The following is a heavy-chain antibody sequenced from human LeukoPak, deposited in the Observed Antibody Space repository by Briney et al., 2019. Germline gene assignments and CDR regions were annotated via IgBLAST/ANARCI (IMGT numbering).Heavy chain of an antibody. V-gene: IGHV1-69*13. J-gene: IGHJ4*02. Sequence: ASVKVSCKASGGTFSSYAISWVRQAPGQGLEWMGGIIPIFGTANYAQKFQGRVTNTADESTSTAYMELSSLRSEDTAVYYCAREYCTNGVCYLPNWGQGTLVTVSS. CDR1: GGTFSSYA. D-gene: IGHD2-8*01. CDR3: AREYCTNGVCYLPN. CDR2: IIPIFGTA.